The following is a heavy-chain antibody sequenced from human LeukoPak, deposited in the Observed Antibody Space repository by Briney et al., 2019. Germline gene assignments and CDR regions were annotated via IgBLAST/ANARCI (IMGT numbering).Heavy chain of an antibody. D-gene: IGHD4-17*01. CDR2: IYYSGST. CDR3: AREKDYGDSRGLDP. CDR1: GGSISSSSYY. V-gene: IGHV4-39*07. J-gene: IGHJ5*02. Sequence: SETLSLTCTVSGGSISSSSYYWGWIRQPPGKGLEWIGSIYYSGSTNYNPSLKSRVTMSVDTSKNQFSLKLNYVTAADTAVYYCAREKDYGDSRGLDPWGQGTLVTVSS.